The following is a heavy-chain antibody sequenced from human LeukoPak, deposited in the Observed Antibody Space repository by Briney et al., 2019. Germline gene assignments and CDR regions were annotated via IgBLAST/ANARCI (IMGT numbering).Heavy chain of an antibody. V-gene: IGHV3-30*02. CDR3: ARARRSGGITMVRGVKDRGWFDS. D-gene: IGHD3-10*01. J-gene: IGHJ5*01. Sequence: GGSLRLSCAASGFTFSSYGMHWVRQAPGKGLEWVTFIRYDGSNKYYADSVKGRFTISRDNSKNTLYLQMGSLRAKDTAVFYCARARRSGGITMVRGVKDRGWFDSWGQGILVTVSS. CDR1: GFTFSSYG. CDR2: IRYDGSNK.